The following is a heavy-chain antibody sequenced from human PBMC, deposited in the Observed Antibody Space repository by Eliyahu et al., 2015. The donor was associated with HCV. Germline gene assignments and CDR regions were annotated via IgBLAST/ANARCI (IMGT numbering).Heavy chain of an antibody. Sequence: ASGFTFDDYAMHWVRQAPGKGLEWVSGISWNSGSIGYADSVKGRFTISRDNAKNSLYLQMNSLRAEDTALYYCAKAAWIQPENLFDYWGQGTLVTVSS. CDR1: GFTFDDYA. D-gene: IGHD5-18*01. CDR3: AKAAWIQPENLFDY. J-gene: IGHJ4*02. CDR2: ISWNSGSI. V-gene: IGHV3-9*01.